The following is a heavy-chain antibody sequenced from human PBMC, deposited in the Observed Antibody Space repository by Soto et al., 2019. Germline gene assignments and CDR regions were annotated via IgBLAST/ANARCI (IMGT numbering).Heavy chain of an antibody. D-gene: IGHD4-17*01. CDR1: GYTFTSYA. Sequence: ASVKVSCKASGYTFTSYAMHWVRQAPGQRLEWMGWINAGNGNTKYSQKFQGRVTITRDTSGSTAYMELSSLRSEDTAVYYCARSLYGDYDNRMGYYYYGMDVWGQGTTVTVSS. V-gene: IGHV1-3*01. J-gene: IGHJ6*02. CDR3: ARSLYGDYDNRMGYYYYGMDV. CDR2: INAGNGNT.